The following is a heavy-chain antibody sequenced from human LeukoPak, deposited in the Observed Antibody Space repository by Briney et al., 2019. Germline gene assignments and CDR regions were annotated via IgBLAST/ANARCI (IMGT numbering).Heavy chain of an antibody. D-gene: IGHD5-12*01. V-gene: IGHV4-4*07. CDR1: GGSISTYY. J-gene: IGHJ4*02. Sequence: SETLSLTCTVSGGSISTYYWSWVRQPAGKGLEWIGRIYSTGRSDYNPSLKSRITMSVDTSKNQFSLKLSSVTAADTAVYYCARDGPRSGYDLGHFDNLGQGTLVTASS. CDR3: ARDGPRSGYDLGHFDN. CDR2: IYSTGRS.